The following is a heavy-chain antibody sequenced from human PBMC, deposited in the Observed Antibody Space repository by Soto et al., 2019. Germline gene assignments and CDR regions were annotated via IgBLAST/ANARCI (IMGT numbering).Heavy chain of an antibody. V-gene: IGHV3-21*01. J-gene: IGHJ4*02. D-gene: IGHD4-17*01. CDR2: ISSSSSYI. CDR3: ARDPPTTVTTDY. Sequence: GGSLRLSCAASGFTFSSYSMNWVRQAPGKGLEWVSSISSSSSYIYYADSVKGRFTISRDNAKNSLYLQMNSLRAEDTAVYYCARDPPTTVTTDYWGQGTLVTVSS. CDR1: GFTFSSYS.